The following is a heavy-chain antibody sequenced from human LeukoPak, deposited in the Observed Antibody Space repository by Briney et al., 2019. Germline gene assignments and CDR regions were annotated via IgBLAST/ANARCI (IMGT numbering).Heavy chain of an antibody. V-gene: IGHV4-34*01. D-gene: IGHD6-13*01. J-gene: IGHJ4*02. CDR1: GVSFSGYY. Sequence: SETLSLTCVVYGVSFSGYYWSWIRQPPGRGLEWIGEINHSGSTNYNPSLKSRVTISVDTSKNQFSLKLSSVTAADTAVYYCARGRAAAGYYWGQGTLVTVSS. CDR2: INHSGST. CDR3: ARGRAAAGYY.